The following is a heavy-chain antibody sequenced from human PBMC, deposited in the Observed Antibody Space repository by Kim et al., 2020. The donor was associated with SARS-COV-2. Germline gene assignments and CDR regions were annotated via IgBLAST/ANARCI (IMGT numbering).Heavy chain of an antibody. CDR3: ARGMRMYYYGMDV. Sequence: GGSLRLSCGASGFTFSSYGMHWVRQAPGKGLEWVAVIWYDGSNKYYADSVKGRFTISRDNSKNTLYLQMNSLRAEDTAVYYCARGMRMYYYGMDVWGQGTTVTVSS. V-gene: IGHV3-33*01. D-gene: IGHD2-15*01. CDR2: IWYDGSNK. CDR1: GFTFSSYG. J-gene: IGHJ6*02.